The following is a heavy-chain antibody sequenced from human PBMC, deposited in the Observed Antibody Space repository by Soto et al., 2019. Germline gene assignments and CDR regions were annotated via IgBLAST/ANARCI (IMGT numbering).Heavy chain of an antibody. CDR3: ANRAYDGLYYFDS. Sequence: EVQLLESGGGLVQPGGSLRLSCAASGFTFSSYAMSWVRQAPGKGLEWVSAISGSGSSTHYADSVKGRFTISRDNSKNTLYLAMSSLTAEDTAVYYCANRAYDGLYYFDSWGQGTLVTVSS. CDR2: ISGSGSST. J-gene: IGHJ4*02. CDR1: GFTFSSYA. V-gene: IGHV3-23*01. D-gene: IGHD5-12*01.